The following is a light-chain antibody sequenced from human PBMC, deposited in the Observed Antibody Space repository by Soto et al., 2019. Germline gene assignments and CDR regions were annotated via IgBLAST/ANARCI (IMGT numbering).Light chain of an antibody. CDR1: QSVSSNY. CDR2: GAS. Sequence: EIVLTQSPGTLSLSPGERATLSCRASQSVSSNYLAWYRRKPGQAPRLLIYGASNRATDIPGRFSGSGSGTDFTLTITRLEPEECAVYYCQQDGSSPPTFGPGTRVEIK. CDR3: QQDGSSPPT. V-gene: IGKV3-20*01. J-gene: IGKJ1*01.